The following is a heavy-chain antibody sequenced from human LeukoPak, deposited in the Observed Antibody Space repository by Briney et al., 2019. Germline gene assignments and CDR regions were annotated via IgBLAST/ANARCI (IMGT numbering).Heavy chain of an antibody. CDR1: GFTFSSYG. CDR3: AKEESGGRAFDY. CDR2: ISYDGSNK. D-gene: IGHD3-10*01. V-gene: IGHV3-30*18. Sequence: GGSLRLSCAAFGFTFSSYGMHWVRQAPGKGLEWVAVISYDGSNKYYADSVKGRFTISRDNSKNTLYLQMNSLRAEDTAVYYCAKEESGGRAFDYWGQGTLVTVSS. J-gene: IGHJ4*02.